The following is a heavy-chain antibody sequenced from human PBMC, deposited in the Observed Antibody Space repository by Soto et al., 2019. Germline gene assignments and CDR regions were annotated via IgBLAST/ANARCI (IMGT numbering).Heavy chain of an antibody. J-gene: IGHJ6*02. V-gene: IGHV1-69*12. CDR2: IIPIFGTA. CDR1: GGTFSSYA. Sequence: QVQLVQSGAEVKKPGSSVKVSCKASGGTFSSYAISWVRQAPGQGLEWMGGIIPIFGTANYAQKFQGRVTITGNESTSTACMELSSLRSEDTAGYYCAIRGGGHYYYYGMDVWGQGTTVTVSS. D-gene: IGHD3-10*01. CDR3: AIRGGGHYYYYGMDV.